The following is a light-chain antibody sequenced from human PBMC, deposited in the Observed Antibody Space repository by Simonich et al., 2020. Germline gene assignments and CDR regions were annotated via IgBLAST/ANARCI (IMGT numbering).Light chain of an antibody. CDR1: QDISNY. Sequence: DIQMTQSPSSLSASVGDRVTITCQASQDISNYLNWYQQKPGKAPKLLIYDASNLEKGVPSRFSGSGSGTDFTFTISSLQPEDIATYYCQQSYSTPWTFGQGTKVEIK. CDR3: QQSYSTPWT. V-gene: IGKV1-33*01. J-gene: IGKJ1*01. CDR2: DAS.